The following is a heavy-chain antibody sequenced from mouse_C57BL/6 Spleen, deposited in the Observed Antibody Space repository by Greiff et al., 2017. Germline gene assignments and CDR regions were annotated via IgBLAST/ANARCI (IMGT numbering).Heavy chain of an antibody. CDR1: GFTFSDYY. Sequence: EVHLVESEGGLVQPGSSMKLSCTASGFTFSDYYMAWVRQVPEKGLEWVANINYDGSSTYYLDSLKSRFIISRDNAKNILYLQMSSLKSEDTATYYCAREGFPYYGSSPYYFDYWGQGTTLTVSS. CDR3: AREGFPYYGSSPYYFDY. CDR2: INYDGSST. D-gene: IGHD1-1*01. V-gene: IGHV5-16*01. J-gene: IGHJ2*01.